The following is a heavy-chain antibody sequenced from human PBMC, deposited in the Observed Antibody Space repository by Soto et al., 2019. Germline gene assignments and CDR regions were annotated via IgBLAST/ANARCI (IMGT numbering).Heavy chain of an antibody. CDR3: ARGYGGNFGY. J-gene: IGHJ4*02. CDR2: LYHSGST. Sequence: SETLSLTCDVSAYSISSGHYWAWVRQPPGKGLEWIGTLYHSGSTYSNPSLRSRVTISIDTSKTQFSLKLSSVTAADTAVYYCARGYGGNFGYWAQGTQVIVSS. CDR1: AYSISSGHY. D-gene: IGHD4-17*01. V-gene: IGHV4-38-2*01.